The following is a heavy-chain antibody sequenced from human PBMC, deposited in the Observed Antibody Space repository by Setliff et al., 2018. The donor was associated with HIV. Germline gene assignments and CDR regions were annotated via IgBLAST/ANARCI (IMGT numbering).Heavy chain of an antibody. Sequence: RASVKVSCKASGYIFTSYLISWVRQAPGHGLEWMGWISASNGDTNYAQKFQGRVTMTTDTSTTTAYMELKSLRSDDTAVYYCARMGSGWFIGLDPCGQGSLVTVSS. J-gene: IGHJ5*02. CDR3: ARMGSGWFIGLDP. D-gene: IGHD6-19*01. CDR1: GYIFTSYL. CDR2: ISASNGDT. V-gene: IGHV1-18*01.